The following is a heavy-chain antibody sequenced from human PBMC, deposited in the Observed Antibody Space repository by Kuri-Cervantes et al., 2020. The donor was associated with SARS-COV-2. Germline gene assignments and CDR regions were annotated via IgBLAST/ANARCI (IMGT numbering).Heavy chain of an antibody. V-gene: IGHV4-39*01. D-gene: IGHD6-19*01. Sequence: SETLSLTCNVSGDSISSSAYYWGWIRLPPGRGLEWIGNIYYSGSTYYNPSLKSRVTISVDTSKNQFSLKLSSVTAADTAVYYCARLYSYSSHKSFDYWGQGTLVTVSS. J-gene: IGHJ4*02. CDR3: ARLYSYSSHKSFDY. CDR1: GDSISSSAYY. CDR2: IYYSGST.